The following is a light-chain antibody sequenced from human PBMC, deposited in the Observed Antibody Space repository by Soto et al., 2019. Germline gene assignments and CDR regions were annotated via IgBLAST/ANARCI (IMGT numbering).Light chain of an antibody. V-gene: IGKV1D-12*01. J-gene: IGKJ3*01. CDR1: QGISKW. CDR2: AAS. Sequence: DIQMTQSPSSVSASIGDRVTITCRASQGISKWLAWYQQKPGRAPKPLIYAASSLQSGVPSRFGGSGSGTDFTLTISSLQPEDFASYYCQQANSYPPTFGPGTKVDIK. CDR3: QQANSYPPT.